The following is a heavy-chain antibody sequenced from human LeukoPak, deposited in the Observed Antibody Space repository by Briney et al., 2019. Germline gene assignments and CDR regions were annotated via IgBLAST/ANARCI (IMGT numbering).Heavy chain of an antibody. Sequence: SETLSLTCTVSGGSISSSSYYWGWIRQPPGKGLEWIGYIYYSGSTNYNPSLKSRVTISVDTSKNQFSLKLSSVTAADTAVYYCASGQSLGYCSGGSCYSERGLPFDYWGQGTLVTVSS. J-gene: IGHJ4*02. CDR3: ASGQSLGYCSGGSCYSERGLPFDY. CDR1: GGSISSSSYY. CDR2: IYYSGST. D-gene: IGHD2-15*01. V-gene: IGHV4-61*05.